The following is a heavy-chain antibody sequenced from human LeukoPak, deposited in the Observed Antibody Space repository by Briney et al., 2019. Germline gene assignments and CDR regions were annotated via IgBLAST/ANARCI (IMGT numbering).Heavy chain of an antibody. J-gene: IGHJ4*02. D-gene: IGHD1-7*01. Sequence: PGGSLRLSCAASGFTFSSYWMHWVRQAPGKGLVGVSRINDDGRGTNYADSVQGRFTISRDNSKNTLFLQMNNLRVEDMAVLYCAKDWNWAIDYWGQGTLVTVSS. CDR1: GFTFSSYW. CDR3: AKDWNWAIDY. CDR2: INDDGRGT. V-gene: IGHV3-74*01.